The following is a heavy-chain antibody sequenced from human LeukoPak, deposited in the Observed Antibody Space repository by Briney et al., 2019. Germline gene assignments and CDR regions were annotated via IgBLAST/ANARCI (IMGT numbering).Heavy chain of an antibody. V-gene: IGHV3-66*01. D-gene: IGHD6-19*01. Sequence: PGGSLRLSCAASGFTVSSNYRSWVRQAPGKGLEWVSVIYSGGSTYYADSVKGRFTISRDNSKNTLYLQMNSLRAEDTAVYYCARDSQWLGDWYFDLWGRGTLVTVSS. CDR2: IYSGGST. CDR3: ARDSQWLGDWYFDL. CDR1: GFTVSSNY. J-gene: IGHJ2*01.